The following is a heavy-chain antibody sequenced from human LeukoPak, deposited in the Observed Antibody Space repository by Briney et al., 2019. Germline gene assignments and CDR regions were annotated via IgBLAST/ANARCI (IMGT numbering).Heavy chain of an antibody. CDR3: ARRGYTTSGGHWFDP. CDR1: GGSISSGGYS. CDR2: IYHSGST. D-gene: IGHD5-12*01. Sequence: SETLSLTCAVSGGSISSGGYSWSWIRQPPGKGLEWIGYIYHSGSTYYNPSLKSRVTISVDRSKNQFSLKLSSVTAADTAVYYCARRGYTTSGGHWFDPWGQGTLVTVSS. J-gene: IGHJ5*02. V-gene: IGHV4-30-2*01.